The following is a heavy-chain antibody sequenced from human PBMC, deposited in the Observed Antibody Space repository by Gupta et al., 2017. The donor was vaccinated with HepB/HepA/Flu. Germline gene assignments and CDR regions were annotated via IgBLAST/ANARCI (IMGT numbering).Heavy chain of an antibody. V-gene: IGHV3-23*01. CDR2: ISDGDDT. CDR3: AKVRATGEQFFDY. CDR1: GFTFDYYT. Sequence: EVQPLESGGGSVQPGGSLRLSCAASGFTFDYYTMAWVRQAPGKGLEWVSAISDGDDTYYADSVTGRFTISRDNSMNTLSLEMNSLRAEDTALYYCAKVRATGEQFFDYWGQGTLVTVST. J-gene: IGHJ4*02. D-gene: IGHD7-27*01.